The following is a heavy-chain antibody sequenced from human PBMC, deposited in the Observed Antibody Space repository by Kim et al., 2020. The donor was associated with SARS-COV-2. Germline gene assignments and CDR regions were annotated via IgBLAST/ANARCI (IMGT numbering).Heavy chain of an antibody. Sequence: GGSLRLSCAASGFTFSSYAMHWVRQAPGKGLEWVAVISYDGSNKYYADSVKGRFTISRDNSKNTLYLQMNSLRAEDTAVYYCARERSNGMIVEVTPCAFGIWGPGRMVTVSS. CDR3: ARERSNGMIVEVTPCAFGI. J-gene: IGHJ3*02. D-gene: IGHD3-22*01. CDR1: GFTFSSYA. V-gene: IGHV3-30-3*01. CDR2: ISYDGSNK.